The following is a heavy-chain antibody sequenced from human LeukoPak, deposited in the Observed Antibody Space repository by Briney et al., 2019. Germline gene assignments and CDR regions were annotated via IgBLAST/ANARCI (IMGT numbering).Heavy chain of an antibody. D-gene: IGHD5-24*01. CDR2: ISWNSVNI. J-gene: IGHJ4*02. V-gene: IGHV3-9*01. Sequence: GGSLRLSCAASGFTFDDYAMHWVRQAPGKGLEWVSGISWNSVNIGHEDSVKGRFTISRDNAKNSLHLQMNSLRPEDTALYYCAKDRGLRNQWLQVTYDSWGQGTLVTVSS. CDR3: AKDRGLRNQWLQVTYDS. CDR1: GFTFDDYA.